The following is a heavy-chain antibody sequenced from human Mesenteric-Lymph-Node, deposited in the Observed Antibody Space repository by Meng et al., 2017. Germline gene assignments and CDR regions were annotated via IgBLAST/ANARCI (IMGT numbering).Heavy chain of an antibody. CDR1: GFTFSTYW. V-gene: IGHV3-7*01. CDR3: AGWGSRNY. CDR2: ISPDGSAQ. D-gene: IGHD7-27*01. Sequence: GESLKISCAGSGFTFSTYWMNWGRQAPGKGLEWVANISPDGSAQRIVDSMKGRFTVSRDNARNSLFLQMNSLRVDDTAVYFCAGWGSRNYWGPGTLVTVSS. J-gene: IGHJ4*02.